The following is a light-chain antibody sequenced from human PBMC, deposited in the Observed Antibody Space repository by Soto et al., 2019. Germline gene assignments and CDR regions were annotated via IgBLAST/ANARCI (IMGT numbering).Light chain of an antibody. Sequence: QSALTQPASVSGSPGQSITISCTGTSSDVGTYNYVSWYQQHPGKAPKLIIYGVTNRPSGVSNRFSGSKSGNTASLTISGLQAEDEAGYYCSSYAGSNNLVFGGGTKLTVL. V-gene: IGLV2-14*01. CDR1: SSDVGTYNY. CDR3: SSYAGSNNLV. CDR2: GVT. J-gene: IGLJ2*01.